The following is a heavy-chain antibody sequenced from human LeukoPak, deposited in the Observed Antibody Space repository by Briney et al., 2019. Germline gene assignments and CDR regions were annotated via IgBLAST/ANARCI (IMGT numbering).Heavy chain of an antibody. Sequence: SEALSLTCTVSGGSISSYYWSWIRQPPGKGLEWIAYISDIGSIDYNPSLKSRVTISLDTSKNQFSLKLSSVTAADTAVYYCAGHHPRNTVDFWGQGTLVTVSS. CDR3: AGHHPRNTVDF. J-gene: IGHJ4*02. V-gene: IGHV4-59*08. CDR2: ISDIGSI. CDR1: GGSISSYY. D-gene: IGHD2/OR15-2a*01.